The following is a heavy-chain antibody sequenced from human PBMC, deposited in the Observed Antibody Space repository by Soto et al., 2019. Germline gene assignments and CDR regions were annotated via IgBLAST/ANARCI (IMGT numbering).Heavy chain of an antibody. V-gene: IGHV4-39*01. CDR3: ARRITMVRGEYNLMGKIDY. CDR2: IYYSGST. D-gene: IGHD3-10*01. CDR1: GGSISSSSYY. J-gene: IGHJ4*02. Sequence: SETLSLTCTVSGGSISSSSYYWGWIRQPPGKGLEWIGSIYYSGSTYYNPSLKSRVTISVDTSKNQFSLKLSSVTAADTAVYYCARRITMVRGEYNLMGKIDYWGQGTLVTVSS.